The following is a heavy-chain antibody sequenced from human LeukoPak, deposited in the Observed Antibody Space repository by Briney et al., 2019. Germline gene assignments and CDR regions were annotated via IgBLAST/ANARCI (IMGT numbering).Heavy chain of an antibody. D-gene: IGHD3-3*01. CDR2: IYSGGST. Sequence: GGSLRLSCAASGFTFSSYWMSWVRQAPGKGLEWVSIIYSGGSTYYADSVKGRFTISRDNSKNTLYLQMNSLRAEDTAVYYCARLRFLEWLSDYNWFDPWGQGTLVTVSS. J-gene: IGHJ5*02. CDR3: ARLRFLEWLSDYNWFDP. V-gene: IGHV3-66*01. CDR1: GFTFSSYW.